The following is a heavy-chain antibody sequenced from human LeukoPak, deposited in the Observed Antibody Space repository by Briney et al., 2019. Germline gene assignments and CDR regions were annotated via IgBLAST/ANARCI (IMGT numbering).Heavy chain of an antibody. V-gene: IGHV4-59*01. CDR2: IYYSGST. CDR1: GGSISSYY. J-gene: IGHJ6*02. Sequence: SETLSLTCTVSGGSISSYYWSWIRQPPGKGLEWIGYIYYSGSTNYNPSLKSRVTISVDTSKNQFSLKLSSVTAADTAVYYCARGPRDNSSGWYAGGYYYGMDVWGQGTTVTVSS. CDR3: ARGPRDNSSGWYAGGYYYGMDV. D-gene: IGHD6-19*01.